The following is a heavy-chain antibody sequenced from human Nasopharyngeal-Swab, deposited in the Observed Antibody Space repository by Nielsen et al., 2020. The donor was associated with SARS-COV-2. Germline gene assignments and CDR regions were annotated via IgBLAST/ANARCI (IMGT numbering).Heavy chain of an antibody. CDR2: INSNGRSA. CDR3: AQSRGPGIITVSGAGSPFDY. Sequence: GESLKISCAASGFVFSDYWMHWVRQAPGKGPMWVSRINSNGRSAAYADSVKGRFTISRDNAKNSLYLQVNSLRPEDTAFYYCAQSRGPGIITVSGAGSPFDYWGRGTLVTVSS. D-gene: IGHD6-19*01. CDR1: GFVFSDYW. J-gene: IGHJ4*02. V-gene: IGHV3-74*01.